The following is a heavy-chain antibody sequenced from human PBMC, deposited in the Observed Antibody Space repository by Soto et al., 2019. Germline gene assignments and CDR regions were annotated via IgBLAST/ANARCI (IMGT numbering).Heavy chain of an antibody. D-gene: IGHD3-16*01. CDR2: IIPILGIA. J-gene: IGHJ4*02. CDR3: ARERGSYGFHYFLY. V-gene: IGHV1-69*04. Sequence: ASVKVSCKASGGTFSSYTISWVRQAPGQGLEWMGRIIPILGIANYAQKFQGRVTITADKSTSTAYMELSSLRSEDTAVYYCARERGSYGFHYFLYWGQGTLVTSPQ. CDR1: GGTFSSYT.